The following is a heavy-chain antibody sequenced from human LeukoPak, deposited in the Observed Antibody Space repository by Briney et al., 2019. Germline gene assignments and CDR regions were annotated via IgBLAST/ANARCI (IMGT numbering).Heavy chain of an antibody. D-gene: IGHD3-10*01. CDR3: ARVAVVRGVEDAYYYYYMDV. CDR2: IIPIFGTA. Sequence: SVKVSCKASGGTFSSYAISWVRQAPGQGLEWMGRIIPIFGTANYAQKFQGRVTITTDESTSTAYMELSSLRSEDTAVYYCARVAVVRGVEDAYYYYYMDVWGKGTTVTVSS. J-gene: IGHJ6*03. CDR1: GGTFSSYA. V-gene: IGHV1-69*05.